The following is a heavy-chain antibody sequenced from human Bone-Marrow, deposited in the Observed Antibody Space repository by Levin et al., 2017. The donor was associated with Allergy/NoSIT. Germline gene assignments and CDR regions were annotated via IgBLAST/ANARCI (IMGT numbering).Heavy chain of an antibody. V-gene: IGHV3-23*01. D-gene: IGHD1-7*01. CDR3: ARGTILYYYYGMDV. J-gene: IGHJ6*02. CDR2: ISASGYNT. CDR1: GFIFSRYG. Sequence: PGESLKISCAASGFIFSRYGMTWVRQAPGKGLEWVSGISASGYNTDYADSVKGRFTISRDNSKNTLYLEMNSLRAEDTAVYYCARGTILYYYYGMDVWGQGTTVAVSS.